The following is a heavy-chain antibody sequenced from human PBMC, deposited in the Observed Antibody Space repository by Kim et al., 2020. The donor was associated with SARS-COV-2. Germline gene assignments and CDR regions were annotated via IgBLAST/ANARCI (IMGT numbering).Heavy chain of an antibody. CDR2: IYYSGGT. CDR3: ARQVATRGGITVVRGILAWYFDL. CDR1: GASISDSGYY. D-gene: IGHD3-10*01. J-gene: IGHJ2*01. Sequence: SETLSLTCTFSGASISDSGYYWDWIRQPPGEGLEWIGTIYYSGGTYYNPSLKSRVTMSVDTSKNQFSLKLNSVTAADTAVYYCARQVATRGGITVVRGILAWYFDLWGRGTLVTVSS. V-gene: IGHV4-39*01.